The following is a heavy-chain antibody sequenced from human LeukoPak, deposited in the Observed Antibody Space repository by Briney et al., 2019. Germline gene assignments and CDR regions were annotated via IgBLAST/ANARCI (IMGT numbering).Heavy chain of an antibody. CDR2: INPNSGGA. D-gene: IGHD2-15*01. CDR3: AKGGYGGYGCSGSCYGFWDY. J-gene: IGHJ4*02. V-gene: IGHV1-2*06. Sequence: GASVKVSCKASGYTFTGYYIHWVRQAPGQGLEWMGRINPNSGGADYAQKFQGRVSMTRDTSISTAYMELSSLRSDDTAVYYCAKGGYGGYGCSGSCYGFWDYWGQGTLVTVSS. CDR1: GYTFTGYY.